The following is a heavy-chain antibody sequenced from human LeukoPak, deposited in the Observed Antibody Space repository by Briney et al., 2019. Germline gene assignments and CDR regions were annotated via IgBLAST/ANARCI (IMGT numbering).Heavy chain of an antibody. Sequence: GESLKISCKGSGYSFTSYWIGWVRQMPGKGLEWMGIIYPGDSDTRYSPSFQGQVTISADKSISTAYLQWSSLKASDTAMYYCARRCGGDCYNYYYGMDVWGQETTVTVSS. D-gene: IGHD2-21*02. CDR3: ARRCGGDCYNYYYGMDV. V-gene: IGHV5-51*01. J-gene: IGHJ6*02. CDR1: GYSFTSYW. CDR2: IYPGDSDT.